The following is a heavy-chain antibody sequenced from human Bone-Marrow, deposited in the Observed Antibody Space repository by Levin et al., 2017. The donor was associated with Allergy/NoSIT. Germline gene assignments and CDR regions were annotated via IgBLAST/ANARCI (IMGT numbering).Heavy chain of an antibody. CDR3: AKLQWLPTH. J-gene: IGHJ4*02. CDR1: GGSFSGYY. CDR2: INHSGST. D-gene: IGHD6-19*01. Sequence: PSETLSLTCAVYGGSFSGYYWSWIRQPPGKGLEWIGEINHSGSTNYNPSLKSRVTISVDTSKNQFSLKLSSVTAADTAVYYCAKLQWLPTHWGQGTLVTVSS. V-gene: IGHV4-34*01.